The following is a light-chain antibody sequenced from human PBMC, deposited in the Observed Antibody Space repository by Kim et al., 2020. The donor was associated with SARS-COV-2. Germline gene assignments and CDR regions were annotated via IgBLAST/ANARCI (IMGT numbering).Light chain of an antibody. V-gene: IGKV3-15*01. CDR1: KGVDAN. CDR3: QQYDEWPWT. J-gene: IGKJ1*01. CDR2: GGS. Sequence: VLPGERVTPPGRSIKGVDANLAWCQRKPGQPPRLLVYGGSVTPTYIPARFSGGGSKTEYTLTVTSLQSEDFAIYYCQQYDEWPWTFGQGTKVDIK.